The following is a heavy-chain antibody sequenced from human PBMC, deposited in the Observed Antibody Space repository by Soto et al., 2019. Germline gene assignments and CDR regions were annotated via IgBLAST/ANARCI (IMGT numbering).Heavy chain of an antibody. CDR2: ISYDGSNK. CDR3: AKETAVYYYYYGMDV. J-gene: IGHJ6*02. D-gene: IGHD2-21*02. CDR1: GFTFSSYG. V-gene: IGHV3-30*18. Sequence: QVQLVESGGGVVQPGRSLRLSCAASGFTFSSYGMHWVRQAPGKGLEWVAVISYDGSNKYYADSVKGRFTISRDNSKNTLYLLMNSLRAEDTAVYYCAKETAVYYYYYGMDVWGQGTTVTVSS.